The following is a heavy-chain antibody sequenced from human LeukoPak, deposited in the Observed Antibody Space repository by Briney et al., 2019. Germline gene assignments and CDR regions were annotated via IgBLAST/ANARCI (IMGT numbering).Heavy chain of an antibody. D-gene: IGHD2-2*01. CDR1: GGSFSGYY. V-gene: IGHV4-34*01. Sequence: SETLSLTCAVYGGSFSGYYWSWIRQPPGKGLEWIGEINHSGSTNYNPSLKSRVTISVDTSKNQFSLKLSSVTAADTAVYYCASRVVPAANYFDYWGQGTLVTVSS. CDR3: ASRVVPAANYFDY. J-gene: IGHJ4*02. CDR2: INHSGST.